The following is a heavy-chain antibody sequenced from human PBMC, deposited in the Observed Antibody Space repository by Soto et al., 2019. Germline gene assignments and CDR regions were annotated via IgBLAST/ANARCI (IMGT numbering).Heavy chain of an antibody. CDR3: ARASTYYDFWSGSPYLPYYYYMDV. CDR2: IYYSGST. D-gene: IGHD3-3*01. CDR1: GGSISSCY. J-gene: IGHJ6*03. V-gene: IGHV4-59*01. Sequence: SETLCLTNSVSGGSISSCYWSWIRQPPGKGLDWIVYIYYSGSTNYNLSLKSRVTISVDTSKNQFSLKLSSVTAADTAVYYCARASTYYDFWSGSPYLPYYYYMDVWGKGTTVT.